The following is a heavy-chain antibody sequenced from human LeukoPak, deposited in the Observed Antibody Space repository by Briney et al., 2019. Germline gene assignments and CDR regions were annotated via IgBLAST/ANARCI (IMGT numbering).Heavy chain of an antibody. CDR3: AELGITMIGGV. Sequence: PGGSLRLSCSASGFTFSIYEMNWVRQAPGNVLHLVSYISSSGSTIYYADSVKGRFTISRDNAKNSLYLQMNSLRAEDTAVYYCAELGITMIGGVWGKGTTVTISS. V-gene: IGHV3-48*03. CDR1: GFTFSIYE. J-gene: IGHJ6*04. CDR2: ISSSGSTI. D-gene: IGHD3-10*02.